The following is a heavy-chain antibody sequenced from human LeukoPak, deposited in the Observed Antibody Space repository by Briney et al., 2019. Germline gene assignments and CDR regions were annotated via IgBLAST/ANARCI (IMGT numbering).Heavy chain of an antibody. V-gene: IGHV4-59*01. J-gene: IGHJ4*02. CDR3: ARTYSSGYFDY. CDR2: IYYSGST. D-gene: IGHD6-19*01. CDR1: GGSISSYY. Sequence: SETLSLTCTVSGGSISSYYWSWIRQPPGKGLEWIGYIYYSGSTNYNPSLKSRVTISVDTSKNQFSLKLSSVTAADTAVYYCARTYSSGYFDYWGQGTLVTVSS.